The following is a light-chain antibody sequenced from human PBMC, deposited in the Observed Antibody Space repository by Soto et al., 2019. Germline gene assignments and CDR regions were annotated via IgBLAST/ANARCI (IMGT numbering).Light chain of an antibody. CDR1: QSVSTY. J-gene: IGKJ4*01. Sequence: VLTQSPATLSLSPGERATLSCRASQSVSTYLAWYQQKGGQAPRLLIYDASSRATGIPARFSGSGSGTDFTLTISHLEPEDFAVYYCQQRSDWPTFGGGTK. CDR3: QQRSDWPT. CDR2: DAS. V-gene: IGKV3-11*01.